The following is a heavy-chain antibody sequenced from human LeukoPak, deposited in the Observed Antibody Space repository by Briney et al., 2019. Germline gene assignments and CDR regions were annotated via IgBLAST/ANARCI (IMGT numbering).Heavy chain of an antibody. Sequence: SQTLSLTCTVSGGSISSGDYYWSWIRQHPGKGLEWIGYIYYSGSTYYNPSLKSRVTISVDTSKNQFFLKLSSVTAADTAVHYCARRLSANWYFDLWGRGTLVTVSS. CDR2: IYYSGST. J-gene: IGHJ2*01. V-gene: IGHV4-31*03. CDR3: ARRLSANWYFDL. CDR1: GGSISSGDYY. D-gene: IGHD2/OR15-2a*01.